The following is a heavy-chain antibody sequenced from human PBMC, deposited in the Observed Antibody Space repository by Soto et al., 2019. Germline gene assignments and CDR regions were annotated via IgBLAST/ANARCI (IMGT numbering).Heavy chain of an antibody. D-gene: IGHD2-2*01. CDR3: AKRKGYCSSTSCYDYYGMDV. CDR1: GFTFSSYA. Sequence: EVQLLESGGGLVQPGGSLRLSCAASGFTFSSYAMSWVRQAPGKGLEWVSAISGSGGSTYYADSVKGRFTISRDNSKNTLYLQMNSLRAEDTAIYYCAKRKGYCSSTSCYDYYGMDVWGQGTTVTVSS. V-gene: IGHV3-23*01. J-gene: IGHJ6*02. CDR2: ISGSGGST.